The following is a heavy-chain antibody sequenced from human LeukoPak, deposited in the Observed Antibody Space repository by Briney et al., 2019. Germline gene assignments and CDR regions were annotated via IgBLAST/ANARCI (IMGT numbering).Heavy chain of an antibody. CDR2: IYYIGTT. Sequence: SETLSLTCTVSGASISSYYWTWIRQPPGKGLEWIGYIYYIGTTNYNPSLKSRVTISVDTSKNQFSLKLSSVIAADTAVYYCARDRGSSWYDYWGQGTLVSVSS. V-gene: IGHV4-59*01. J-gene: IGHJ4*02. CDR1: GASISSYY. D-gene: IGHD6-13*01. CDR3: ARDRGSSWYDY.